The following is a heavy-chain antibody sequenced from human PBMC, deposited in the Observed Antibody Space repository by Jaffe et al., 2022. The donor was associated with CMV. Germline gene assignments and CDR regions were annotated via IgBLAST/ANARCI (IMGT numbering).Heavy chain of an antibody. D-gene: IGHD5-12*01. CDR1: GFTFSSYG. CDR3: AREPNIVAKGFDY. V-gene: IGHV3-33*08. Sequence: QVQLVESGGGVVQPGRSLRLSCAASGFTFSSYGMHWVRQAPGKGLEWVAVIWYDGSNKYYADSVKGRFTISRDNSKNTLYLQMNSLRAEDTAVYYCAREPNIVAKGFDYWGQGTLVTVSS. J-gene: IGHJ4*02. CDR2: IWYDGSNK.